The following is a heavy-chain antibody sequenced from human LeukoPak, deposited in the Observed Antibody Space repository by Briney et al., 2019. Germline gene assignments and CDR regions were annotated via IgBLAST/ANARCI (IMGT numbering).Heavy chain of an antibody. V-gene: IGHV3-23*01. D-gene: IGHD3-22*01. CDR2: ISGSGGST. CDR1: GFTFSSYA. CDR3: AKANTYYYDSSGYYRPYDAFDI. Sequence: GGSLRLSCAASGFTFSSYAMSWVRQAPGKGLEWVSAISGSGGSTYYADSVKGRFTISRDNSKNTLYLQKNSLRAEDTAVYYCAKANTYYYDSSGYYRPYDAFDIWGQGTMVTVSS. J-gene: IGHJ3*02.